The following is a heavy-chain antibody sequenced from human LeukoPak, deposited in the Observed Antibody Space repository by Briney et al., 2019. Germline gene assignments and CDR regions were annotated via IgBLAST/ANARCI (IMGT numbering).Heavy chain of an antibody. CDR1: GFTLRSYG. V-gene: IGHV3-23*01. J-gene: IGHJ3*01. CDR2: ISGSGGST. Sequence: GGSLRLSCATSGFTLRSYGMSWVRQAPGKGLEWVSAISGSGGSTYYADSVKGRFTISRDNSRNTLHLQMNSLRAEDTAIYYCAKGGGRPLDDAFDVWGQGTMVTVSS. CDR3: AKGGGRPLDDAFDV.